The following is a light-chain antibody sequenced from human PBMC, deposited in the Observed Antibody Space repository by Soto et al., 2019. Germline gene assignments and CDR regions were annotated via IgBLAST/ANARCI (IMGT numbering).Light chain of an antibody. Sequence: QSVLTQPPSASGTPGQRVTISCSGSSSNIGSNYVYWYQQLPGTAPKLLIYRNNQRPSGVPDRFSGSKSGTSASLAISGLRSQDEADYYCAAWDDRLSGGEVFGGGTKLTVL. V-gene: IGLV1-47*01. CDR2: RNN. CDR3: AAWDDRLSGGEV. CDR1: SSNIGSNY. J-gene: IGLJ2*01.